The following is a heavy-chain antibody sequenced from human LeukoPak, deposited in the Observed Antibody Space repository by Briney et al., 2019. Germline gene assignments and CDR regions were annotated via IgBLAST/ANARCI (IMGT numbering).Heavy chain of an antibody. V-gene: IGHV4-59*08. CDR1: GGSIGTYY. Sequence: PSETLSLTCTVSGGSIGTYYGSWIRQSPGKGLEWIGYIYVTGSTRYNPYLQSRVTISVDTSRNQFFLKMSSVTAADTAAYYCARHIGGGIEDMDVWGKGTKVTVSS. CDR3: ARHIGGGIEDMDV. CDR2: IYVTGST. D-gene: IGHD3-16*02. J-gene: IGHJ6*03.